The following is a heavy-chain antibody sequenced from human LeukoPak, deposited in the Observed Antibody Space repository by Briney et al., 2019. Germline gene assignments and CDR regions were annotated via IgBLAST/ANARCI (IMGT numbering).Heavy chain of an antibody. CDR1: GFTFSSYS. J-gene: IGHJ3*02. CDR2: ISSSSSYI. D-gene: IGHD3-16*01. V-gene: IGHV3-21*04. CDR3: ARVPGYDDAFDI. Sequence: GGSLRLSCAASGFTFSSYSMNWVRQAPGKGLEWVSSISSSSSYIYYADSVKGRFTFSRDNAKNSLYLQMNSLRAEDTAVYYCARVPGYDDAFDIWGQGTMVTVSS.